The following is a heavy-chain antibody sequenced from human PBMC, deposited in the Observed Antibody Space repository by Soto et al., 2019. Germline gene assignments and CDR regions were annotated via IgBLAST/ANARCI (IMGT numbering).Heavy chain of an antibody. CDR3: ALMAVAGLGGYDY. J-gene: IGHJ4*02. CDR2: ISGSGGST. CDR1: GFTFSSYA. V-gene: IGHV3-23*01. D-gene: IGHD6-19*01. Sequence: PGGSLRLSCAASGFTFSSYAMSWVRQAPGTGLEWVSAISGSGGSTYYADSVKGRFTISRDNSKNTQYLQMNSLRAEDTAVYYCALMAVAGLGGYDYWGQGTLVTVSS.